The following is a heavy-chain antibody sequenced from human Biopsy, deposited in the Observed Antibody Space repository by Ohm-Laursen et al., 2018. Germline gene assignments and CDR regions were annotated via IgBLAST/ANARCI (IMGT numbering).Heavy chain of an antibody. Sequence: SLRLSCAATGFLFSRHAMHWVRQAPGKGLEYVSAISNTGDGTYYADSVKGRFTISRDNSKNTLYLQMNSLRAEDTALYYCARGGQGGFLEWLFIGWGQGTLVTVSS. J-gene: IGHJ4*02. CDR2: ISNTGDGT. CDR1: GFLFSRHA. V-gene: IGHV3-64*04. D-gene: IGHD3-3*01. CDR3: ARGGQGGFLEWLFIG.